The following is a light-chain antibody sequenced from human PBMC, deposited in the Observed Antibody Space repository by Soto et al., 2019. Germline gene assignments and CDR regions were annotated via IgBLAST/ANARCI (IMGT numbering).Light chain of an antibody. CDR1: QSLSSSSH. V-gene: IGKV3-20*01. CDR2: GAS. CDR3: QLYDSSSWT. Sequence: EIVLTQSPGTLSLSPGERATLSCRASQSLSSSSHLAWYQQRPGQAPRLLIYGASSRATGFPDRFSGSGSGTDFTLTISRLETEDFAVYYCQLYDSSSWTFGQGTKVDIK. J-gene: IGKJ1*01.